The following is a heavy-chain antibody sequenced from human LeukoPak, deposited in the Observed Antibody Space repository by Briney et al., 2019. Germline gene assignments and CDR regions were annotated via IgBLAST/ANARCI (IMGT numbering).Heavy chain of an antibody. J-gene: IGHJ6*02. Sequence: GGSLRLSCAASGFTFSSYGMHWVRQAPGKGLEWVAVIWYDGSNKYYADSVKGRFTISRDNSKNTLYLQMNSLRAEDTAVYYCASLYGSGSYLRSQYGMDVWGQGTTVTVSS. CDR2: IWYDGSNK. CDR1: GFTFSSYG. D-gene: IGHD3-10*01. CDR3: ASLYGSGSYLRSQYGMDV. V-gene: IGHV3-33*01.